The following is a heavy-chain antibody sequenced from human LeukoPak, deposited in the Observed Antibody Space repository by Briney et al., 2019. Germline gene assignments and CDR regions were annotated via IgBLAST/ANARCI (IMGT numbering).Heavy chain of an antibody. D-gene: IGHD5-18*01. CDR1: GGSFSGYY. Sequence: SETLSLTCAVYGGSFSGYYWSWIRQPPGKGLEWIGEINHSGSTNYNPSLKSRVTISVDTSKNQFSLKLSSVTAADTAVYYCARGGFGYSYGDGLDYWDQGTLVTVSS. V-gene: IGHV4-34*01. CDR2: INHSGST. CDR3: ARGGFGYSYGDGLDY. J-gene: IGHJ4*02.